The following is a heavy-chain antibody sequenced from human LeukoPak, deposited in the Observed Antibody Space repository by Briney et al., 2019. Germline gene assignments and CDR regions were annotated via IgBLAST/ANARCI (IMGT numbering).Heavy chain of an antibody. CDR2: INPSGGST. CDR1: GYTFTSYG. Sequence: ASVKVSCKASGYTFTSYGISWVRQAPGQGLEWMGIINPSGGSTSYAQKFQGRVTMTRDTSTSTVYMELSSLRSEDTAVYYCASRGVAGVDYWGQGTLVTVSS. V-gene: IGHV1-46*01. J-gene: IGHJ4*02. CDR3: ASRGVAGVDY. D-gene: IGHD3-10*01.